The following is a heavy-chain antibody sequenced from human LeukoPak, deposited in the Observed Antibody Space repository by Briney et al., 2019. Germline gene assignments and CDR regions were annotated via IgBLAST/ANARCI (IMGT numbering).Heavy chain of an antibody. CDR2: IKSKTDGWTT. Sequence: GGSLRLSCAASGFTFSNAWMSWVRQAPGKGLEWVGRIKSKTDGWTTDYAAPVKGRFTISRDDSKNTLYLQMNSLKTEDTAVYYCTTDQTRTYYYDSSGYYYLDYWGQGTLVTVSS. V-gene: IGHV3-15*01. D-gene: IGHD3-22*01. J-gene: IGHJ4*02. CDR1: GFTFSNAW. CDR3: TTDQTRTYYYDSSGYYYLDY.